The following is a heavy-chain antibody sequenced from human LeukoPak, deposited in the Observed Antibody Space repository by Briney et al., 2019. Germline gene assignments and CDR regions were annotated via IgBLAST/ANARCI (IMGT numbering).Heavy chain of an antibody. CDR3: ARASSWYYFDY. CDR1: GGSISSNKW. D-gene: IGHD6-13*01. V-gene: IGHV4-4*02. CDR2: ISHSGIT. J-gene: IGHJ4*02. Sequence: PSGTLSLTCAVSGGSISSNKWWSWIRQPPGKGLEWIGEISHSGITNYDPSLKTRVTMSLDTSNNQFSLKLNSVTAADTAVYYCARASSWYYFDYWGQGTLVTVSS.